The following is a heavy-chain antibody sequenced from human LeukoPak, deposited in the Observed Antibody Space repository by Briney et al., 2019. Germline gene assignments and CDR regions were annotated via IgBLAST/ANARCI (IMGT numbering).Heavy chain of an antibody. D-gene: IGHD3-10*01. Sequence: GSLRLSCAASGFTFSSYWMSWVRQAPGKGLEWVANIKQDGSEKYYVDSVKGRFTISRDNAKNSLYLQMNSLRAEDTAVYYCARSLRRSGSYFYYWGQGTLVTVSS. J-gene: IGHJ4*02. CDR3: ARSLRRSGSYFYY. V-gene: IGHV3-7*01. CDR1: GFTFSSYW. CDR2: IKQDGSEK.